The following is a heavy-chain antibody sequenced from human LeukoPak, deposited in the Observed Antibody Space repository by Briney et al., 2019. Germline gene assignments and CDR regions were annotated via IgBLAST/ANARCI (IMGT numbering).Heavy chain of an antibody. V-gene: IGHV4-34*01. J-gene: IGHJ5*02. CDR3: ARGRAYYDFWSGQNRFDP. Sequence: SETLSLTCAVYGGSFSGYYWSWIRQPPGKGLEWIGEINHSGSTNYNPSLKSRVTISVDTSKNQFSLKLSSVTAADTAVYYCARGRAYYDFWSGQNRFDPWGQGTLVTVSS. D-gene: IGHD3-3*01. CDR2: INHSGST. CDR1: GGSFSGYY.